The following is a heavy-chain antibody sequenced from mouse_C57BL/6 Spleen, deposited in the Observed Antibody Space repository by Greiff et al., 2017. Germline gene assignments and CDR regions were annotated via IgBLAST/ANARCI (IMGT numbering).Heavy chain of an antibody. J-gene: IGHJ4*01. CDR1: GFTFTDYY. Sequence: EVQLVESGGDLIQPGGSLSLSCAASGFTFTDYYMSWVRQPPGKALEWLGFISNRANGYTTEYSASVKGRFTISRDNSQSILSLQMNALRAEDSATYYCARSTYYYGSEGAMDYWGQGTSVTVSS. V-gene: IGHV7-3*01. CDR3: ARSTYYYGSEGAMDY. CDR2: ISNRANGYTT. D-gene: IGHD1-1*01.